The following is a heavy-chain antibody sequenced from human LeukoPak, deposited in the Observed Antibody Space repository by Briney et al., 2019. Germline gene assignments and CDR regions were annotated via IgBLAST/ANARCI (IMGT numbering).Heavy chain of an antibody. J-gene: IGHJ6*03. CDR3: ARPVNTVTTSIGAYYMDV. V-gene: IGHV4-39*01. CDR2: IYYSGST. Sequence: PSETLSLTCTVSGGSISSSSYYWGWIRQPPGKGLEWIGSIYYSGSTYYNPSLKSRVTISVDTSKNQFSLKLSSVTAADTAVYYCARPVNTVTTSIGAYYMDVWAKGPRSPSP. CDR1: GGSISSSSYY. D-gene: IGHD4-17*01.